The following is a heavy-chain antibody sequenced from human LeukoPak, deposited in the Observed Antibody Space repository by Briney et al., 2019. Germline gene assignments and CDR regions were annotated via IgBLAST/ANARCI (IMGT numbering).Heavy chain of an antibody. CDR2: INPNSGGT. Sequence: ASVKVSCKASGYTFTGYYMHWVRQAPGQGLEWMGWINPNSGGTNYAQKFQGRVTMTRDTSISTAYMELSRLRSDDTAVYYCARATGGSSESVSGAFDIWGQGTMVTVSS. V-gene: IGHV1-2*02. CDR3: ARATGGSSESVSGAFDI. D-gene: IGHD1-26*01. CDR1: GYTFTGYY. J-gene: IGHJ3*02.